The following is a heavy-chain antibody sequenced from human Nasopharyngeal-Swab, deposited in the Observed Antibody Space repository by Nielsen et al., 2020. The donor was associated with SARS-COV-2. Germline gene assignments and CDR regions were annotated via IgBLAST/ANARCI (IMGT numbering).Heavy chain of an antibody. CDR3: ARRTYESGSCFLDY. CDR2: IYPGDSDT. V-gene: IGHV5-51*01. D-gene: IGHD1-26*01. CDR1: GYSFTSYW. J-gene: IGHJ4*02. Sequence: GESLKISCKVSGYSFTSYWIAWVRQMPGKGLEWMGIIYPGDSDTRYSPTFQGQVTISADKSISTAYLQWSSLEASDTAMYYCARRTYESGSCFLDYWGQGALVTVSS.